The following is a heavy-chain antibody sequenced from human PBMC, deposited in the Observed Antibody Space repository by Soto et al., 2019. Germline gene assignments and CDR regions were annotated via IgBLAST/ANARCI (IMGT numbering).Heavy chain of an antibody. D-gene: IGHD3-3*01. V-gene: IGHV1-18*01. Sequence: ASVKVSCKTSGYTMTSYGVSWVRQAPGQGLEWMGWISAYNGNTNYAQKLQGRVTMTTDTSTSTAYMELRSLRSDDTAVYYCARDPIFGVVIPNWFDPWGQGTLVTVSS. CDR3: ARDPIFGVVIPNWFDP. CDR2: ISAYNGNT. J-gene: IGHJ5*02. CDR1: GYTMTSYG.